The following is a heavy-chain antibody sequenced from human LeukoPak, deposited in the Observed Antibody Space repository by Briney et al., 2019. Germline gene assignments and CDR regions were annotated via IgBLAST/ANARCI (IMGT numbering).Heavy chain of an antibody. V-gene: IGHV4-59*01. Sequence: SETLSLTCTVSGGSISSYYWSWIRQPPGKGLEWIGYIYYSGSTNYNPSLKSRVTISVDTSKNQFSLKLSSVTAADTAVYYRARELGVVVAKGGFDYWGQGTLVTVSS. CDR3: ARELGVVVAKGGFDY. CDR1: GGSISSYY. D-gene: IGHD2-15*01. CDR2: IYYSGST. J-gene: IGHJ4*02.